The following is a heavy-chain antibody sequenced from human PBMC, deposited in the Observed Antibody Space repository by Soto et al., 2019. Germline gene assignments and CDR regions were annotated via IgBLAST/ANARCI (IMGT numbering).Heavy chain of an antibody. Sequence: ASVKVSCKASGYTFTGYYMHWVRQAPGQGLEWRGWINPNSGGTNYAQKFQGRVTMTRDTSSSTAYMELSRLKSDDTAVYYCARVPRGGNWHPLGYWGQGTLVTVSS. CDR2: INPNSGGT. CDR1: GYTFTGYY. CDR3: ARVPRGGNWHPLGY. D-gene: IGHD1-20*01. V-gene: IGHV1-2*02. J-gene: IGHJ4*02.